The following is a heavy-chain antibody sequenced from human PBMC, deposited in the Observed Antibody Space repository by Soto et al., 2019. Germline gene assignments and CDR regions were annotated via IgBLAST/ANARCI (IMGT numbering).Heavy chain of an antibody. CDR3: AKVRENYYYYGMDV. V-gene: IGHV3-23*01. CDR1: GFTFSTYA. Sequence: VSLRLSCAASGFTFSTYAMKWVRQAPGKGLEWVSGISGGGDGTYYADSVKGRFTISRDNSKNTLYLQMNSLRAEDTAVYYCAKVRENYYYYGMDVWGQGTTVTAP. J-gene: IGHJ6*02. CDR2: ISGGGDGT.